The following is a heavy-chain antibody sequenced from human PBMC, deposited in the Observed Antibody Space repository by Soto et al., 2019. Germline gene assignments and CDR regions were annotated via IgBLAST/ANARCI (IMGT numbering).Heavy chain of an antibody. J-gene: IGHJ1*01. D-gene: IGHD2-15*01. CDR3: ARVVYCSGGSCYSFWH. V-gene: IGHV1-8*01. CDR2: MNPNSGNT. CDR1: GYTFTSYD. Sequence: ASVKVSCKASGYTFTSYDINWVRQATGQGLEWMGWMNPNSGNTGYAQKFQGRVTMTRNTSISTAYMELSSLRSEDTAVYYCARVVYCSGGSCYSFWHWGQGTLVTVSS.